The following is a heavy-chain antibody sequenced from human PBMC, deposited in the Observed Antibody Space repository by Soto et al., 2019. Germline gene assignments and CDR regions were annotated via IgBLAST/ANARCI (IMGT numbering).Heavy chain of an antibody. CDR3: ARDLIAARPGWFDP. Sequence: ASVKVSCKPSGYTFATFGISWVRQAPGQGLEWMGWISVYNGNTKYAQKLQGRVTMTTDTSTSTAYMELRSLRSDDTAVYYCARDLIAARPGWFDPWGQGTLVTVSS. CDR2: ISVYNGNT. J-gene: IGHJ5*02. D-gene: IGHD6-6*01. CDR1: GYTFATFG. V-gene: IGHV1-18*01.